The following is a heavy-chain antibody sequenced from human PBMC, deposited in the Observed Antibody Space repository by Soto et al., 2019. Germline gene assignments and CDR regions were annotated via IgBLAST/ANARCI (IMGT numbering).Heavy chain of an antibody. Sequence: QVQLAQSGAEVKKPGSSVNVSCKASGSTFSSYAISYVRQAPGQGLEWMGGIIHIFGTAHYAQTFQGRVTITADESTRPADMELSSLSSEARTLSYCARQDSQSGYDLDYYGMDVWGQGTTDTVSS. D-gene: IGHD5-12*01. CDR2: IIHIFGTA. J-gene: IGHJ6*02. CDR3: ARQDSQSGYDLDYYGMDV. V-gene: IGHV1-69*12. CDR1: GSTFSSYA.